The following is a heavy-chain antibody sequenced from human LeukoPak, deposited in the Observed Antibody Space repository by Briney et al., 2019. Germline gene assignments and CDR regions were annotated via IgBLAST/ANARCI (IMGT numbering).Heavy chain of an antibody. CDR3: ARGSKWFGELNNWFDP. J-gene: IGHJ5*02. CDR2: INPNSGGT. D-gene: IGHD3-10*01. V-gene: IGHV1-2*02. Sequence: ASVKVSCKASGYTFTGYYMHWVRQAPGQRLEWMGWINPNSGGTNYAQKFQGRVTMTRDTSISTAYMELSRLRSDDTAVYYCARGSKWFGELNNWFDPWGQGTLVTVSS. CDR1: GYTFTGYY.